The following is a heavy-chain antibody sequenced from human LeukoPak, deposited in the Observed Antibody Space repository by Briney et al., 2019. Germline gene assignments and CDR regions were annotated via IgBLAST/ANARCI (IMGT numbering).Heavy chain of an antibody. Sequence: SETLSLTCTVSGGSISSYYWSWIRQPPGKALEWIGTIYYSGSTYYNPSLKSRVIISVDTSKNQFSLKLSSVTAADTAVYYCARDRRVHYYDSSGYYFDYWGQGTLVTVSS. CDR2: IYYSGST. CDR1: GGSISSYY. V-gene: IGHV4-59*12. D-gene: IGHD3-22*01. CDR3: ARDRRVHYYDSSGYYFDY. J-gene: IGHJ4*02.